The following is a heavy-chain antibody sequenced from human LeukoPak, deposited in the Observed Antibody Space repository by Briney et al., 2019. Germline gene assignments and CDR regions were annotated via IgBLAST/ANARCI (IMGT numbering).Heavy chain of an antibody. CDR2: IYTSGST. CDR1: GGSISSYY. J-gene: IGHJ5*02. D-gene: IGHD3-10*01. CDR3: AKCMVRGDLNWFDP. V-gene: IGHV4-4*07. Sequence: PSETLSLTCTVSGGSISSYYWSWIRQPAGKGLEWIGRIYTSGSTNYNPSLKSRVTMSVDTSKNQFSLKLSSVTAADTAVYYCAKCMVRGDLNWFDPWGQGTRVTVST.